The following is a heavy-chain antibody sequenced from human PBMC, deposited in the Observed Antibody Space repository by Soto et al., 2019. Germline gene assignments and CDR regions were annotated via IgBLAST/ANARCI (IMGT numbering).Heavy chain of an antibody. CDR1: GFTFSSYA. Sequence: LRLSCAASGFTFSSYAMSWVRQAPVKGLEWVSAISGSGGSTYYADSVKGRFTISRDNSKNTLYLQMNSLRAEDTAVYYCAKASYSLNSWYWFDPWGQGTLVTVSS. CDR2: ISGSGGST. D-gene: IGHD6-13*01. V-gene: IGHV3-23*01. CDR3: AKASYSLNSWYWFDP. J-gene: IGHJ5*02.